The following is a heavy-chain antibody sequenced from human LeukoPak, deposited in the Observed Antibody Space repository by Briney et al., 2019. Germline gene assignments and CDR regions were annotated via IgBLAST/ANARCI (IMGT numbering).Heavy chain of an antibody. CDR3: AKGEGFPSPYDFWSGYYIPPLGSYYYYMDV. Sequence: ASVKVSCKASGYTFTSYGINWVRQATGQGLEWMGWVNPNSGNTGYAQKFQGRVTITRSTSISTAYMELSSLRSEDTAVYYCAKGEGFPSPYDFWSGYYIPPLGSYYYYMDVWGKGTTVTVSS. J-gene: IGHJ6*03. D-gene: IGHD3-3*01. V-gene: IGHV1-8*03. CDR1: GYTFTSYG. CDR2: VNPNSGNT.